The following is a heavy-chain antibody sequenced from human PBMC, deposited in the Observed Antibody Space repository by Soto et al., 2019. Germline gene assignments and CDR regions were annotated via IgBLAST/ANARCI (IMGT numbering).Heavy chain of an antibody. Sequence: GASVKVSCKASGYTFTSYYMHWVRQAPGQGLEWMGIINPSGGSTSYAQKFQGRVTMTRDTSTSTVYMELSSLRSEDTAVYYCARDELYPRYSGYDSSLDYWGQGTLVTVSS. J-gene: IGHJ4*02. CDR3: ARDELYPRYSGYDSSLDY. CDR2: INPSGGST. V-gene: IGHV1-46*03. D-gene: IGHD5-12*01. CDR1: GYTFTSYY.